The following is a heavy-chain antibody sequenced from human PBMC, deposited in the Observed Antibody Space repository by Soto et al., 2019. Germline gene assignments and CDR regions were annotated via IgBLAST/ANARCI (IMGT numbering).Heavy chain of an antibody. CDR1: GSSISGRC. CDR3: AKSHYDSSGYYIIDH. CDR2: FCYTGST. Sequence: SETLSLTCTVSGSSISGRCWSWVRQSPGKGLEWIGYFCYTGSTNYNPSLKSRVTISVDRSKTQCSLKLTSVTAADTAVYYCAKSHYDSSGYYIIDHWGQGTLVTVSS. J-gene: IGHJ5*02. V-gene: IGHV4-59*01. D-gene: IGHD3-22*01.